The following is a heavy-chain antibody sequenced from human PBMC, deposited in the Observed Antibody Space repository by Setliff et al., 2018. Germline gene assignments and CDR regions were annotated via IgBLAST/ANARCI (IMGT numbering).Heavy chain of an antibody. CDR1: GFIFTNAW. D-gene: IGHD3-16*01. J-gene: IGHJ3*01. CDR3: STVAAYTGRNIGSKGTDAFHL. CDR2: IKSKTDGETA. V-gene: IGHV3-15*01. Sequence: GGSLRLSCVGSGFIFTNAWMTWVRQAPGKGLEWVGHIKSKTDGETADYAAPVKGRFSISRDDSENTVYLQMNSLKIEDTAVYYCSTVAAYTGRNIGSKGTDAFHLWGPGTMVTVSS.